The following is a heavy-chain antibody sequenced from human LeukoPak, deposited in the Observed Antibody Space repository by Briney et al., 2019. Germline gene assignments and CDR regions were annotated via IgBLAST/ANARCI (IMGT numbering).Heavy chain of an antibody. Sequence: GGSLRLSCAASGFTFSSYGMHWVRQAPGKGLEWVTFIRNDGSNKYYVDSVKGRFTISRDNSKNTLYLQMNSLRPEDTAIYYCAKVGIGPIGYYYYYMDVWGKGTTVTVSS. V-gene: IGHV3-30*02. D-gene: IGHD2-21*01. J-gene: IGHJ6*03. CDR3: AKVGIGPIGYYYYYMDV. CDR1: GFTFSSYG. CDR2: IRNDGSNK.